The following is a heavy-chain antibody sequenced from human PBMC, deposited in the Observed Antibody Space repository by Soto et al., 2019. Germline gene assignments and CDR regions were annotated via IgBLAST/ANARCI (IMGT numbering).Heavy chain of an antibody. J-gene: IGHJ6*03. CDR1: GVSISSSY. CDR3: ARDRALCSGRSCYSPPDYFYYMDV. CDR2: IYNSGST. Sequence: QVQLQESGPGLVKPSETVSLTCTVSGVSISSSYWSWIRQPPGKGLEWIGYIYNSGSTNYNPSLKSRVTISVDTSKNQVSLGLSSVTAADTAVYYCARDRALCSGRSCYSPPDYFYYMDVWGKGTTVTVS. D-gene: IGHD2-15*01. V-gene: IGHV4-59*01.